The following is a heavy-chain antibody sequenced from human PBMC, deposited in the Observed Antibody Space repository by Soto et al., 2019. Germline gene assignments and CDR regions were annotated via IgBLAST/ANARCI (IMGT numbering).Heavy chain of an antibody. Sequence: ASVKVSCKASGYTFTSYGISWVRQAPGQGLEWMGWISAYNGNTNYAQKFQGRVTITRDTSASTAHMELSSLRSEDTAVYYCAYDSSGYLDYWGQGTLVTVSS. J-gene: IGHJ4*02. CDR3: AYDSSGYLDY. V-gene: IGHV1-18*04. CDR2: ISAYNGNT. D-gene: IGHD3-22*01. CDR1: GYTFTSYG.